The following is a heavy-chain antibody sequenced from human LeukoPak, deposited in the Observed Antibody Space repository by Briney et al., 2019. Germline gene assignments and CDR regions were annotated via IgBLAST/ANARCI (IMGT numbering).Heavy chain of an antibody. CDR1: GFAFSSYT. CDR2: ISSSHSSI. CDR3: ASDTQQRIVVVAATFDY. Sequence: GGSLRLSCAASGFAFSSYTMHWVRQAPGKGLEWVSSISSSHSSIYYADSVKGRFTISRDNSKNTLYLQMNSLRAEDTAVYYCASDTQQRIVVVAATFDYWGQGTLVTVSS. D-gene: IGHD2-15*01. V-gene: IGHV3-21*01. J-gene: IGHJ4*02.